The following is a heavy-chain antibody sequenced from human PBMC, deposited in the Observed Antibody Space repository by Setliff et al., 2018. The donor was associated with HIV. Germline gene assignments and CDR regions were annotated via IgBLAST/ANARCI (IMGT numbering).Heavy chain of an antibody. J-gene: IGHJ3*02. CDR3: ASPHSGSYYGEDAFDI. Sequence: SVKVSCKASGFTFTSSAVQWVRQARGQRLEWIGWIVVGSGNTNYAQKFQGRVTMTRNTSISTAYMELSSLRSEDTAVYYCASPHSGSYYGEDAFDIWGQGTMVTVSS. V-gene: IGHV1-58*01. CDR2: IVVGSGNT. CDR1: GFTFTSSA. D-gene: IGHD1-26*01.